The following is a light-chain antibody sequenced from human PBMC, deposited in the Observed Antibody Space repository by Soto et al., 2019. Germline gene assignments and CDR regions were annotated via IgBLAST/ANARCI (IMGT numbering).Light chain of an antibody. CDR1: QGINTY. CDR3: QKYNSAPRA. J-gene: IGKJ1*01. V-gene: IGKV1-27*01. CDR2: AAS. Sequence: DIQMTQSPSSLSASVGDRVTITCRASQGINTYLAWYQQKSGKAPKLLIYAASTLQSGVPSRFSGSGSGADFTLTISSLQPEDVATYYCQKYNSAPRAFGQGTKVEIK.